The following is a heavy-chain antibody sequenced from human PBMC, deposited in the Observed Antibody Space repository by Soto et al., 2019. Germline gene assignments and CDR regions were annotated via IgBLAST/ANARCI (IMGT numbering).Heavy chain of an antibody. CDR2: IYYSGST. D-gene: IGHD3-3*01. V-gene: IGHV4-39*01. J-gene: IGHJ4*02. Sequence: SETLSLTCTVSGGSISSSSYYWGWIRQPPGKGLEWIRSIYYSGSTYYNPSLKSRVTISVDTSKNQFSLKLSSVTAADTAVYYCARLDFWSGSYYFDYWGQGTLVTVSS. CDR3: ARLDFWSGSYYFDY. CDR1: GGSISSSSYY.